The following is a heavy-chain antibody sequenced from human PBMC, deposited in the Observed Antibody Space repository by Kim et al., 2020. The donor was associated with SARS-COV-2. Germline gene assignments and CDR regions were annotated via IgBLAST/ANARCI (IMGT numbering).Heavy chain of an antibody. CDR1: GGSISSGGYY. D-gene: IGHD5-18*01. V-gene: IGHV4-31*03. J-gene: IGHJ4*02. CDR3: AREAGRGYSYGYGY. Sequence: SETLSLTCTVSGGSISSGGYYWNWIHQHPGKGLEWIGYIYYSGSTYYNPSLKSRVTISVDTSKNQFSLKLSSVTAADTAVYYCAREAGRGYSYGYGYWGQGTLVTVSS. CDR2: IYYSGST.